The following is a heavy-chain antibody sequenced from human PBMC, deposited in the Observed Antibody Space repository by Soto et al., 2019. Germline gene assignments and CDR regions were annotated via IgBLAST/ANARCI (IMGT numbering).Heavy chain of an antibody. CDR3: ARAGYYYYDSSGYYYYDY. J-gene: IGHJ4*02. D-gene: IGHD3-22*01. CDR1: GGSISSYY. V-gene: IGHV4-59*01. CDR2: IYYSGST. Sequence: SETLSLTCTVSGGSISSYYWSWIRQPPGKGLEWIGYIYYSGSTNYNPSLESRVTISVDTSKNQFSLKLSSVTAADTAVYYCARAGYYYYDSSGYYYYDYWGQGTLVTVSS.